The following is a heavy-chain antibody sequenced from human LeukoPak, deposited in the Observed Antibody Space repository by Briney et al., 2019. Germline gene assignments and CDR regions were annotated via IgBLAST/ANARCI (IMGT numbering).Heavy chain of an antibody. Sequence: SETLSLTCTVSGGSISSYYWSWIRQSPRKGLEWIGYIYYGGTTNYNPSLKSRVTMLIDTSKNQFSLRLSSVTAADTAVYYCARHAGGYSYETWGQGTLVTVSS. CDR2: IYYGGTT. J-gene: IGHJ4*02. CDR1: GGSISSYY. V-gene: IGHV4-59*01. D-gene: IGHD5-18*01. CDR3: ARHAGGYSYET.